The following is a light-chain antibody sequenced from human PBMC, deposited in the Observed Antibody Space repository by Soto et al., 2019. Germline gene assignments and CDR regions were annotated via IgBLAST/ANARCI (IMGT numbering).Light chain of an antibody. V-gene: IGKV1-5*03. Sequence: DIQMTQSPSTLSASVGDRVTITCRASQSISSWLAWYQQKPGKAPKLLIYKASSLESGVPSRFSGCGSGKDFTLTISSLQPDAFATYYCQQYDIYPRTFGQGTKVEIK. CDR3: QQYDIYPRT. J-gene: IGKJ1*01. CDR1: QSISSW. CDR2: KAS.